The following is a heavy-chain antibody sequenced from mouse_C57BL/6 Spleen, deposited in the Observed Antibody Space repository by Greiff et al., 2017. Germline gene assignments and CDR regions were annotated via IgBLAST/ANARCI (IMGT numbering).Heavy chain of an antibody. V-gene: IGHV1-18*01. J-gene: IGHJ1*03. CDR3: ARRGGWLLREYFDV. Sequence: LPQSGPELVKPGASVKIPCKASGYTFTDYNMDWVKQSHGKSLEWIGDINPNNGGTIYNQKFKGKATLTVDKSSSTAYMELRSLTSEDTAVYYCARRGGWLLREYFDVWGTGTTVTVSS. CDR1: GYTFTDYN. CDR2: INPNNGGT. D-gene: IGHD2-3*01.